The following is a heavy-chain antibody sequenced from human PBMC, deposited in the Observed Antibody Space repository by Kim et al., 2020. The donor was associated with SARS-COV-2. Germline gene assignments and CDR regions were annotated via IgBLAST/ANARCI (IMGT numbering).Heavy chain of an antibody. CDR1: GGSISSYY. D-gene: IGHD3-3*01. V-gene: IGHV4-59*01. J-gene: IGHJ3*02. CDR2: IYYSGST. Sequence: SETLSLTCTVSGGSISSYYWSWIRQPPGKGLEWIGYIYYSGSTNYNPSLKSRVTISVDTSKNQFSLKLSSVTAADTAVYYCARERGRDFWSGYPYDAFDIWGQGTMVTVSS. CDR3: ARERGRDFWSGYPYDAFDI.